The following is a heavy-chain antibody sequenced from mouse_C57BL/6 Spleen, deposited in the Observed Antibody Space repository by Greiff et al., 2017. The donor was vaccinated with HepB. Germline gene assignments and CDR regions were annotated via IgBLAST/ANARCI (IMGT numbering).Heavy chain of an antibody. J-gene: IGHJ2*01. CDR3: AREGGSGYVHYFDC. CDR2: ISDGDCYN. V-gene: IGHV5-4*01. CDR1: GFTFSNYA. D-gene: IGHD3-2*02. Sequence: EVNVVESGGGLVKPGGSLKLSCAASGFTFSNYAMSWVRQTPEKRLEWVATISDGDCYNYYPDNVKGRFTISRDNAKNNLYLQMSHLKSEDTAMYYCAREGGSGYVHYFDCWGQGTTVTVSS.